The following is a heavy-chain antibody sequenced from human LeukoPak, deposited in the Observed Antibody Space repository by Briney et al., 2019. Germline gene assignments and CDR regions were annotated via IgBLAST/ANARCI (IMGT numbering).Heavy chain of an antibody. CDR3: ASGGQYYYDSSGYSY. D-gene: IGHD3-22*01. Sequence: SETLSLTCTVSGGSISSYYWSWIRQPAGKGLEWIGRIYTSGSTNYNPSLKSRVTMSVDTSKNQFSLKLSSVTAADTAVYYCASGGQYYYDSSGYSYWGQGTLVTVSS. V-gene: IGHV4-4*07. CDR2: IYTSGST. J-gene: IGHJ4*02. CDR1: GGSISSYY.